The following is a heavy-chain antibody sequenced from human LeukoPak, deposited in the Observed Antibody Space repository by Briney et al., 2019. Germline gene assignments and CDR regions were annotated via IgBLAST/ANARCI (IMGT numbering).Heavy chain of an antibody. CDR2: ISWNSGSI. J-gene: IGHJ2*01. D-gene: IGHD6-19*01. CDR3: AKALGIAVAGRSGWYFDL. CDR1: GFTFDDYA. Sequence: GGSLRLSCAASGFTFDDYAMHWVRQAPGKGLEWVSGISWNSGSIGYADSVKGRFTISRDNAKNSLYLQMNSLRAEDTALYYCAKALGIAVAGRSGWYFDLWGRGTLVTVSS. V-gene: IGHV3-9*01.